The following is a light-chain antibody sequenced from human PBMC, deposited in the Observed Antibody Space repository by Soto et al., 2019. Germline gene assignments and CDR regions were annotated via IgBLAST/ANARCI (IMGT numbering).Light chain of an antibody. CDR1: SSNIGSNY. J-gene: IGLJ1*01. Sequence: QSVLTQPPSASGTPGQRVTISCSGSSSNIGSNYVYWYQQLPGTAPKLLIYRNNQRPSGVPDRFSGSKSGTSASLAISGLRSEDEADYYWAAWEDSLSPLYAFGTGPRVTVL. CDR2: RNN. CDR3: AAWEDSLSPLYA. V-gene: IGLV1-47*01.